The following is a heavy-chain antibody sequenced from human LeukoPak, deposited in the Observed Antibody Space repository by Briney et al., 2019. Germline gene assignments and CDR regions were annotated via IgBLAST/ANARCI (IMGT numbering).Heavy chain of an antibody. Sequence: GGSLRLSCAASGFTVSSNYMSWVRQAPGKGLEWVSVIYSGGSTYYADSVKGRFTISRDNAKNSLYLQMNSLRADDMALYYCAKANWGDYYFDSWGQGTLVTVSS. CDR3: AKANWGDYYFDS. V-gene: IGHV3-53*05. CDR2: IYSGGST. J-gene: IGHJ4*02. D-gene: IGHD7-27*01. CDR1: GFTVSSNY.